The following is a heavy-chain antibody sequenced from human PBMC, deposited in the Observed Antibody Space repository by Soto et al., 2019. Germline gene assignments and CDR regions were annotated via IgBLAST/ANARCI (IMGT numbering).Heavy chain of an antibody. CDR3: AKSSLGDHYGMDV. Sequence: EVQLLESGGGLVQPGGSLRLSCAASGFTFSSFAMTWVRQAPGKGLEWVSVISDSGGGPYYADSVKGRFTISRDNSKNTLYLQLNSLRAEDTAVYYCAKSSLGDHYGMDVWGQGTTVTVSS. CDR2: ISDSGGGP. CDR1: GFTFSSFA. J-gene: IGHJ6*02. D-gene: IGHD6-6*01. V-gene: IGHV3-23*01.